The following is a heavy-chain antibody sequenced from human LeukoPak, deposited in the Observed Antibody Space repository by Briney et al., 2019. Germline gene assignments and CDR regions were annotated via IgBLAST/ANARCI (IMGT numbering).Heavy chain of an antibody. CDR1: GGSFSGYY. CDR3: ARVRRYCGGDCSRYFDY. J-gene: IGHJ4*02. V-gene: IGHV4-34*01. D-gene: IGHD2-21*01. CDR2: INHSGST. Sequence: PSKTLSLTCAVYGGSFSGYYWSWIRQPPGKGLEWIGEINHSGSTNYNPSLKSRVTISVDTSKNQFSLKLSSVTAADTAVYYCARVRRYCGGDCSRYFDYWGQGTLVTVSS.